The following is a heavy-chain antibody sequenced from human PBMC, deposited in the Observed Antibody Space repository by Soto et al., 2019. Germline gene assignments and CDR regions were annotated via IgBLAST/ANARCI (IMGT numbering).Heavy chain of an antibody. CDR1: GGTFSRHA. J-gene: IGHJ3*02. CDR3: ASAPPKDNSGHAAFDI. CDR2: IIPIVDAT. D-gene: IGHD5-12*01. Sequence: QVQLVQSGTEVKKPGSSVKVSCKASGGTFSRHAVSWVRQAPGQGLEWMGAIIPIVDATNDAEKFQDRVTITADESSSTVYIELRRLKSEDTGVYFCASAPPKDNSGHAAFDIWGQGTRVVVSS. V-gene: IGHV1-69*12.